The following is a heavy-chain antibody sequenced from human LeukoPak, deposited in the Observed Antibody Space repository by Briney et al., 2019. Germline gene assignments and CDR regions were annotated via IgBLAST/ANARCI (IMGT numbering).Heavy chain of an antibody. CDR2: INPSGGST. CDR3: ARDPSGVRFDY. J-gene: IGHJ4*02. D-gene: IGHD7-27*01. CDR1: GYTFTSYY. V-gene: IGHV1-46*01. Sequence: ASVKVSCKASGYTFTSYYMHWVRQAPGQGLEWMGIINPSGGSTSYAQKFQGRVTMTRDMSTSTVYMELSSLRSEDTAVYYRARDPSGVRFDYWGQGTLVTVSS.